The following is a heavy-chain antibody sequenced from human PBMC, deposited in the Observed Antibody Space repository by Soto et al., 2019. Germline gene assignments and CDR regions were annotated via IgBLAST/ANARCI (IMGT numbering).Heavy chain of an antibody. Sequence: ASVKVSCKASGGTFSSYAISWVRQAPGQGLEWMGGIIPIFGTANYAQKFQGRVTITADESTSTAYMELSSLRSEDTAVYYCARNKAVAGPFDYWGQGTLVTVSS. CDR1: GGTFSSYA. D-gene: IGHD6-19*01. J-gene: IGHJ4*02. V-gene: IGHV1-69*13. CDR2: IIPIFGTA. CDR3: ARNKAVAGPFDY.